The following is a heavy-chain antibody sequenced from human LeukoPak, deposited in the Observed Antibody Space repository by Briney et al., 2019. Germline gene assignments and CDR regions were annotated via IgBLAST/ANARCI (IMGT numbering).Heavy chain of an antibody. Sequence: SETLSLTCTVSGGSISSRGYYWTWIRQHPGKGLEWVGFIHYSGSTYYDASLKSRVSISLDTSKNQFSLRLGSVTAADTAVYYCARSDGSGSFPFDPWGQGTLVTVSS. V-gene: IGHV4-31*03. J-gene: IGHJ5*02. CDR3: ARSDGSGSFPFDP. CDR2: IHYSGST. D-gene: IGHD3-10*01. CDR1: GGSISSRGYY.